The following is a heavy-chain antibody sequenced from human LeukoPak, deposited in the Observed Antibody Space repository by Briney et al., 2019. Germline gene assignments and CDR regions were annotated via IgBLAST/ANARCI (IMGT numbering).Heavy chain of an antibody. Sequence: GESLKISCKGSGYSFTSYWIGWVRQMPGKGLEWMGIIYPGDSDTRYSPSFQGQITISADKSISTAYLQWSSLKAPDTAMYYCARPANTAMVNWFDPWGQGTLVTVSS. D-gene: IGHD5-18*01. J-gene: IGHJ5*02. CDR3: ARPANTAMVNWFDP. CDR2: IYPGDSDT. V-gene: IGHV5-51*01. CDR1: GYSFTSYW.